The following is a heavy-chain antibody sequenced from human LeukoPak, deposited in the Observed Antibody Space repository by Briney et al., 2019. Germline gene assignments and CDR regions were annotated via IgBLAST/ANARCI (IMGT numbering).Heavy chain of an antibody. Sequence: QTGGSLRLSCAASGFTFSSYGMSWVRQAPGKGLEWVSAITGSGGSTYYADSVKGRFTISRDNSKNTLYLQMNSLRAEDTAVYYCAKPDTATEEPGRPFHPYYFGYWGQGTLVTVSS. J-gene: IGHJ4*02. V-gene: IGHV3-23*01. CDR1: GFTFSSYG. CDR2: ITGSGGST. D-gene: IGHD5-18*01. CDR3: AKPDTATEEPGRPFHPYYFGY.